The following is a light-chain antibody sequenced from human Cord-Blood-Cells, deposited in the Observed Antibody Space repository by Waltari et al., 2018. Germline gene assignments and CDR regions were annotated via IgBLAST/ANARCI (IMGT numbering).Light chain of an antibody. CDR1: SRDVGGYKY. CDR2: DVS. V-gene: IGLV2-14*01. Sequence: QSALTQPASVSGSPGQSITISCTGTSRDVGGYKYVSWYQQHPGKAPKLMIYDVSNRPSGVSNRFSGSKSGNTASLTISVLQAEDEADYYCSSYTSSSVVFGGGTKLTVL. CDR3: SSYTSSSVV. J-gene: IGLJ2*01.